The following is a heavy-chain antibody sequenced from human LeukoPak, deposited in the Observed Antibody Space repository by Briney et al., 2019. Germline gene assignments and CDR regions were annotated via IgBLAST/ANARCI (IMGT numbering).Heavy chain of an antibody. CDR2: IRGNGVET. CDR1: GFTFSGFE. V-gene: IGHV3-23*01. J-gene: IGHJ4*02. Sequence: GSLRLSCAASGFTFSGFEMSWVRQAPGKGLEWVSFIRGNGVETYSDSVKGRFTISRDDSKNMLYLQMNSLRAEDTAVYYCVKGGWLDYWGQGTLVTVS. CDR3: VKGGWLDY. D-gene: IGHD2-15*01.